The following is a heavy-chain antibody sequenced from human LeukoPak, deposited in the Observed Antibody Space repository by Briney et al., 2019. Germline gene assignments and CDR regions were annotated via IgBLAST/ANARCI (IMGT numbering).Heavy chain of an antibody. Sequence: GESLKISCKGSGYSFSNYWIGWVRQMPGKGLECTGIIYPGDSETKHSPSFQGQVTISADKSISTAYLQWRSLKASDTAIYYCAGHWGGYCSCFAGCPAGGYWGQGTLVPVSS. D-gene: IGHD2-15*01. J-gene: IGHJ4*03. CDR3: AGHWGGYCSCFAGCPAGGY. CDR2: IYPGDSET. CDR1: GYSFSNYW. V-gene: IGHV5-51*01.